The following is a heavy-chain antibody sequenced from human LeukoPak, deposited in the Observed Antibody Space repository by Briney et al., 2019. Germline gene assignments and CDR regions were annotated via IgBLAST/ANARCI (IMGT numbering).Heavy chain of an antibody. Sequence: PSETLSLTCTVSGGSISSYYWSWIRQPPGKGLEWIGEINHSGSTNYNPSLKSRVTISVDTSKNQFSLKLSSVTAADTAVYYCARDGGYYDFWSGYSLSSYLYPWGQGTLVTVSS. V-gene: IGHV4-34*01. CDR2: INHSGST. CDR1: GGSISSYY. D-gene: IGHD3-3*01. J-gene: IGHJ5*02. CDR3: ARDGGYYDFWSGYSLSSYLYP.